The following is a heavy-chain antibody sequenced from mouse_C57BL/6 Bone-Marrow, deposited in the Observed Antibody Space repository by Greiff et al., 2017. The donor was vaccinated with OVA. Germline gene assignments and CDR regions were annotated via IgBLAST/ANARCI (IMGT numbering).Heavy chain of an antibody. CDR2: INPYNGGT. CDR3: AFYDGYYGSFDY. Sequence: VQLQQSGPVLVKPGASVKMSCKASGYTFTDYYMNWVKQSHGKSLEWIGVINPYNGGTSYNQKFKGKATLTVDKSSSTAYMELNSLTSEDSAVYYCAFYDGYYGSFDYWGQGTTLTVSS. V-gene: IGHV1-19*01. CDR1: GYTFTDYY. J-gene: IGHJ2*01. D-gene: IGHD2-3*01.